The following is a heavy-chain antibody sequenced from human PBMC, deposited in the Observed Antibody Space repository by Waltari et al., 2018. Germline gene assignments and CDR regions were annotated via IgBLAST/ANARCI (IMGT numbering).Heavy chain of an antibody. CDR3: ARLPISLGVGSVFDI. CDR1: GGSLRSSTYS. Sequence: QMQLQESGPGLVKPSEPLSLTCTVSGGSLRSSTYSWGWIRQPPGKGLEWIGNIYYSGSTYYKPSLKSRLTISVDTSKNQFSLNLRSVTAADTAVYYCARLPISLGVGSVFDIWGQGTMVTVSS. D-gene: IGHD2-15*01. J-gene: IGHJ3*02. CDR2: IYYSGST. V-gene: IGHV4-39*01.